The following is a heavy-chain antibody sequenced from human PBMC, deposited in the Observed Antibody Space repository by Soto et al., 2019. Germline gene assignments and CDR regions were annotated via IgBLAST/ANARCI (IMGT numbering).Heavy chain of an antibody. Sequence: QVQLVQSGAEVKKPGASVKVSCKASGYTFTSYGISWVRQAPGQGLEWMGWISAYNGNTNYAQKPQGRVTMTTDTSTSTAYMELRSLRSDDTAVYYCARARSRYSSGQGGSDYWGQGTLVTVSS. V-gene: IGHV1-18*01. CDR1: GYTFTSYG. CDR3: ARARSRYSSGQGGSDY. J-gene: IGHJ4*02. CDR2: ISAYNGNT. D-gene: IGHD6-19*01.